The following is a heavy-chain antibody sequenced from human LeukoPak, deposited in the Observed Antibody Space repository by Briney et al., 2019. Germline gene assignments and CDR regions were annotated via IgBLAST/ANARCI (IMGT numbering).Heavy chain of an antibody. Sequence: GGSLRLSCAASGFTFSSYGMHWVRQAPGKGLEWVAVIWYDGSNKYYADSVKGRFTISRDNSKDTLYLQMNSPRAEDTAVYYCARGRDTAIWSDAFDIWGQGTMVTVSS. J-gene: IGHJ3*02. CDR3: ARGRDTAIWSDAFDI. CDR2: IWYDGSNK. V-gene: IGHV3-33*01. CDR1: GFTFSSYG. D-gene: IGHD5-18*01.